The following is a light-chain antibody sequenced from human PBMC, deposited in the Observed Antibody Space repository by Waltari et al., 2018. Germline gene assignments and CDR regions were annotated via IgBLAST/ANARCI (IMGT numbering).Light chain of an antibody. CDR1: QSVRSNY. V-gene: IGKV3-20*01. CDR3: QKYGNTPFT. CDR2: DTS. J-gene: IGKJ5*01. Sequence: EIVLTQSPGTLSLSPGDRATLSCRASQSVRSNYLAWYQQKPGQAPSLLIYDTSNGATGMPDRFSGSGSGTDFTLIISRLEPEDVALYYCQKYGNTPFTFGQGTRLDIK.